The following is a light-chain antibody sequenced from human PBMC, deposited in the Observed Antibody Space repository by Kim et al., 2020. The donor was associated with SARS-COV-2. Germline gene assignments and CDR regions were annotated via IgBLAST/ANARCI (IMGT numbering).Light chain of an antibody. CDR1: QSGLYSSNNQNY. V-gene: IGKV4-1*01. J-gene: IGKJ2*01. CDR3: QQYYSTPYT. CDR2: WAS. Sequence: RATINCKSSQSGLYSSNNQNYLAWYQQKPGQPPKLLIYWASTREYGVPDRFSGSGSGTDFTLTISSLQAEDVAVYYCQQYYSTPYTFGQGTKLEIK.